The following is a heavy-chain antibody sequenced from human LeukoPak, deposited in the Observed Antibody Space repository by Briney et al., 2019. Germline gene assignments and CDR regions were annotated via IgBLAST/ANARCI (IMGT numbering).Heavy chain of an antibody. V-gene: IGHV4-39*07. CDR3: ARDQYSGSYYYWYFDL. CDR2: IYYSGST. D-gene: IGHD1-26*01. Sequence: PSETLSLTCTVSGGSISSSSYYWGWIRQPPGKGLEWIGSIYYSGSTYYNPSLKSRVTISVDTSKNQFSLKLSSVTAADTAVYYCARDQYSGSYYYWYFDLWGRGTLVTVSS. CDR1: GGSISSSSYY. J-gene: IGHJ2*01.